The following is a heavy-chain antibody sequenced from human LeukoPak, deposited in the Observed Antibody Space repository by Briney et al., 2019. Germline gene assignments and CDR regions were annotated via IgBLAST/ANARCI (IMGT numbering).Heavy chain of an antibody. CDR3: ARHFTGPGTYTPYFGMDV. CDR2: VYYSGST. D-gene: IGHD3-16*01. V-gene: IGHV4-59*08. Sequence: PSETLSLTCTVSGGPIRSYYCSWIRQPPGKGLEWVGYVYYSGSTSYNPSLKSRVTISVDASKNQFSLKLSSVTAADTAVYYCARHFTGPGTYTPYFGMDVWGQGTTVTVSS. CDR1: GGPIRSYY. J-gene: IGHJ6*02.